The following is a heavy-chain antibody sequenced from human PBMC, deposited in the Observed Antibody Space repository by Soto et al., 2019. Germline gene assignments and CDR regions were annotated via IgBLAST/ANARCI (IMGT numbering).Heavy chain of an antibody. CDR1: GYTFTGYY. CDR3: ARDHYSSSSVMDV. J-gene: IGHJ6*02. D-gene: IGHD6-6*01. CDR2: INPNSGGT. V-gene: IGHV1-2*04. Sequence: ASVKVSCKASGYTFTGYYMHWVRQAPGQGLEWMGWINPNSGGTNYAQKFQGWVTMTRDTSISTAYMELSRLRSDDTAVYYCARDHYSSSSVMDVWGQGTTVTVSS.